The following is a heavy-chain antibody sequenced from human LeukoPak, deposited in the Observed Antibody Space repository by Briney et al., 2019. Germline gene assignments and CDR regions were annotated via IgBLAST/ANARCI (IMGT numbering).Heavy chain of an antibody. CDR2: IWFDGSNK. D-gene: IGHD3-22*01. CDR1: GFTFSNYG. Sequence: GGSLRLSYAASGFTFSNYGMHWVRQAPGKGLEWVAVIWFDGSNKYYVDSVRGRFTISRDNSKDTVYLQMNSLRAEDTAVYYCAKRENYYDSSGYHYVGAFDIWGQGTTVTVSS. J-gene: IGHJ3*02. V-gene: IGHV3-33*06. CDR3: AKRENYYDSSGYHYVGAFDI.